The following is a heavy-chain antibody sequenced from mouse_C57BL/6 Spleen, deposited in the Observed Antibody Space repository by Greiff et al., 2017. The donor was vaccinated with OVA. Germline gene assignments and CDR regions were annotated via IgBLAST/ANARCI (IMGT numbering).Heavy chain of an antibody. V-gene: IGHV1-50*01. CDR1: GYTFTSYW. J-gene: IGHJ2*01. CDR2: IDPSDSYT. Sequence: QVQLKQPGAELVKPGASVKLSCKASGYTFTSYWMQWVKQRPGQGLEWIGEIDPSDSYTNYNQKFKGKATLTVDTSSSTAYMQLSSLTSEDSAVYYCAEGDYWGQGTTLTVSS. CDR3: AEGDY.